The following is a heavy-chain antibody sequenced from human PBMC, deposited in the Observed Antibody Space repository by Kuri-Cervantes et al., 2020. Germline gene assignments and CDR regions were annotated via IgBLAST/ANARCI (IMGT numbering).Heavy chain of an antibody. CDR1: EFTFSSYA. CDR2: LSVSGATT. CDR3: ASGGGHSSDHYYLAY. D-gene: IGHD3-22*01. J-gene: IGHJ4*02. V-gene: IGHV3-23*01. Sequence: GESLKISCAASEFTFSSYAMNWVRQAPGKGLQWVSTLSVSGATTYYADSVKGRFTISRDNSKNTLYLQMNSLRAEDTALYYCASGGGHSSDHYYLAYWGQGTLVTVSS.